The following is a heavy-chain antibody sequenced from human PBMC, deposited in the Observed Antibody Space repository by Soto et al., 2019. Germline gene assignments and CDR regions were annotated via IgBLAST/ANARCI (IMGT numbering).Heavy chain of an antibody. CDR2: VSGSGGST. D-gene: IGHD1-26*01. V-gene: IGHV3-23*01. J-gene: IGHJ3*02. CDR1: GFTVSSYS. CDR3: AKLMIAVGATSAFDI. Sequence: EVQLLESGGGLVQPGGSLRLSCGASGFTVSSYSMTWVRQAPGKGLEWVAAVSGSGGSTWYTDSVKGRFTIFRDSSKNTLYLQMNSLRAEDTAVYFCAKLMIAVGATSAFDIWGQGTMVTVSS.